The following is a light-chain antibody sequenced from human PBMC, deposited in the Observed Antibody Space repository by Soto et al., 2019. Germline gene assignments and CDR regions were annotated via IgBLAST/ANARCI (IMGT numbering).Light chain of an antibody. J-gene: IGLJ1*01. CDR3: SSYSGTNNPDV. V-gene: IGLV2-8*01. CDR1: SSDVGGYNY. Sequence: QSALTQPPSASGSFGQSVTISCTGTSSDVGGYNYVSWYQQYPGKAPKLMIYEVSERPSGVPDRFSGSKSGNTASLTVSGLQADDEADYYCSSYSGTNNPDVFGTGTKLTVL. CDR2: EVS.